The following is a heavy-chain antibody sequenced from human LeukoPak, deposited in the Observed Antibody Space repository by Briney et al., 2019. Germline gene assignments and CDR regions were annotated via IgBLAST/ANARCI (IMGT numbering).Heavy chain of an antibody. CDR1: GGTFSSYA. CDR3: AREPTEPYGLDY. Sequence: ASVKVSCKASGGTFSSYAISWVRQAPGQGLEWMGGIIPIFGTANYAQKFQGRVTITADESTSTAYMELSSLRSEDTAVYYCAREPTEPYGLDYWGQGTLVTVSS. V-gene: IGHV1-69*01. J-gene: IGHJ4*02. CDR2: IIPIFGTA. D-gene: IGHD3-10*01.